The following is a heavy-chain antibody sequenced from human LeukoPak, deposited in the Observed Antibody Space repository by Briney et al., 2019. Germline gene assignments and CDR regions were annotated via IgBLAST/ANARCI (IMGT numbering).Heavy chain of an antibody. V-gene: IGHV4-59*01. J-gene: IGHJ5*02. CDR3: ARSRQQLVYYWFDP. Sequence: SETLSLTCTVSGGSISSYYWSWIRQPPGKGLEWIGYIYYSGSTNYNPSLKSRVTISVDTSKNQFSLKLSSVTAADTAVYYCARSRQQLVYYWFDPWGQGTLVTVSS. D-gene: IGHD6-13*01. CDR1: GGSISSYY. CDR2: IYYSGST.